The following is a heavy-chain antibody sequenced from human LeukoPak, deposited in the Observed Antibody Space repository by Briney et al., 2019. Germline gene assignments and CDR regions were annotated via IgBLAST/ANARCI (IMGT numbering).Heavy chain of an antibody. D-gene: IGHD4-17*01. CDR3: ARGRGGDYDY. CDR1: GFTFSSYS. Sequence: GGSLRLSCAASGFTFSSYSMTWVRQAPGKGLEWVSYISSSSSTIYYADSVKGRFTISRDNAKNSLYLQMNSLRDDDTAVYYSARGRGGDYDYWGQGTLVTVSS. CDR2: ISSSSSTI. J-gene: IGHJ4*02. V-gene: IGHV3-48*02.